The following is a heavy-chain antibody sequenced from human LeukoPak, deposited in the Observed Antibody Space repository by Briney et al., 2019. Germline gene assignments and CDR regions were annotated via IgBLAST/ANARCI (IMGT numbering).Heavy chain of an antibody. CDR2: ISYDGSNK. CDR3: ARDLPATFDY. CDR1: GFTFSSYA. Sequence: GGSLRLSCAASGFTFSSYAMHWVRQAPGKGLEWVAVISYDGSNKCYADSVKGRFTISRDNSKNTLYLQMNSLRAEDTAVYYCARDLPATFDYWGQGTLVTVSS. J-gene: IGHJ4*02. V-gene: IGHV3-30*04.